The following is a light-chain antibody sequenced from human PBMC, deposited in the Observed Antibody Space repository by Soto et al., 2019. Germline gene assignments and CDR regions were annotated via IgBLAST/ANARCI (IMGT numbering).Light chain of an antibody. J-gene: IGKJ1*01. V-gene: IGKV2-30*01. CDR1: QSLVYSDGNTY. CDR2: QVS. Sequence: DVVMTQSPLSLPVTLGQPASISCRSSQSLVYSDGNTYLNWLQQRPGQSPRRLIYQVSNRDSGVPDRFSGSGSGTDFTLEITRVESEDVGTYYCMQSGHWPWTFGQGTKVEIK. CDR3: MQSGHWPWT.